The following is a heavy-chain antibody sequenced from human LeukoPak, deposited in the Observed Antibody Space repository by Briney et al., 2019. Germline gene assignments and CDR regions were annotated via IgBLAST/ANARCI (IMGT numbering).Heavy chain of an antibody. CDR1: GYTFTGYF. D-gene: IGHD3-3*01. CDR2: INPNSGDT. Sequence: ASVKVSCKTSGYTFTGYFIHWVRQAPGQGLEWMGWINPNSGDTNYAQRFKGRVTMTRDRSISTAYMELSRVRSDDTAEYFCARDLDWGYTPRPSAFGIWGQGTMDTVSS. CDR3: ARDLDWGYTPRPSAFGI. V-gene: IGHV1-2*02. J-gene: IGHJ3*02.